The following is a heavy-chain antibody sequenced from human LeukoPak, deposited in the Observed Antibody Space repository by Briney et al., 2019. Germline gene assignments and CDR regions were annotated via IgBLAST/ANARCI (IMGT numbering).Heavy chain of an antibody. CDR2: ISSSGSTI. J-gene: IGHJ4*02. Sequence: GGSLRLSCAASGFTFSSYEVNWVRQAPGKGLEWVSYISSSGSTIYYADSVKGRFTISRDNAKNSLYLQMNSLRAEDTAVYYCARDLGVAVRGERVPFDYWGQGTLVTVSS. V-gene: IGHV3-48*03. CDR3: ARDLGVAVRGERVPFDY. D-gene: IGHD3-10*01. CDR1: GFTFSSYE.